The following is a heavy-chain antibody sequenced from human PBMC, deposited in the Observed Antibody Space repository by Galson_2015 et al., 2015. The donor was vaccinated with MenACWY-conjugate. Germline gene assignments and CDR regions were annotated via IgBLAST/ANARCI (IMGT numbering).Heavy chain of an antibody. V-gene: IGHV5-51*01. J-gene: IGHJ4*02. CDR1: GYRFSTNW. CDR2: IFPADSDT. CDR3: AMSTATGWYVRLDS. Sequence: QSGAEVKKPGESLKISCKASGYRFSTNWIGWVRQMPGKDLEWMGIIFPADSDTRYSPSFQGQVTISADKSTSTAYLQWSSLRASDPAIYYCAMSTATGWYVRLDSWGQGTLVTVSS. D-gene: IGHD6-19*01.